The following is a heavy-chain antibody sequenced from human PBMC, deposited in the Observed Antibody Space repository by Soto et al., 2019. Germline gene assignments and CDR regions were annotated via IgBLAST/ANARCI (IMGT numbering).Heavy chain of an antibody. CDR3: ARAQLRFLEWLLVPYYYYGMDV. V-gene: IGHV1-2*02. CDR2: INPNSGGT. Sequence: ASVKVSFKASGYTFTGYYMHWVRQAPGQGLEWMGWINPNSGGTNYAQKFQGRVTMTRGTSISTAYMELSRLRSDDTAVYYCARAQLRFLEWLLVPYYYYGMDVWGQGTTVTVSS. J-gene: IGHJ6*02. D-gene: IGHD3-3*01. CDR1: GYTFTGYY.